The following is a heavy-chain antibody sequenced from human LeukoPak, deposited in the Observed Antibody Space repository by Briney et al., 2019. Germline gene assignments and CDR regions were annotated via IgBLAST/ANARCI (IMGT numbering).Heavy chain of an antibody. D-gene: IGHD6-19*01. Sequence: SVKVSCKASGGTFSSYAISWVRQAPGQGLEWMGGIIPMQGTPNYAQRFQGRVTISADTSTTTAYMALSSLRYEDTAIYYCARESVAGGFEYWGQGTLVTVSS. CDR2: IIPMQGTP. CDR1: GGTFSSYA. J-gene: IGHJ4*02. V-gene: IGHV1-69*10. CDR3: ARESVAGGFEY.